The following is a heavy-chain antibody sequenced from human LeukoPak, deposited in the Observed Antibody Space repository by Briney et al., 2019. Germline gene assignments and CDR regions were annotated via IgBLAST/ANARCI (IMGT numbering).Heavy chain of an antibody. CDR1: GYFIKSSYH. V-gene: IGHV4-38-2*02. Sequence: KPSETLSLTCTVSGYFIKSSYHWAWVRQPPGKGLEWVATIHHSGDTFYNPSLKSRVTISMDTSKNEFSLTLKSVTAADTAVYYCARDRFDYGEYEFDSWGQGALVTVSS. CDR2: IHHSGDT. D-gene: IGHD4-17*01. CDR3: ARDRFDYGEYEFDS. J-gene: IGHJ5*01.